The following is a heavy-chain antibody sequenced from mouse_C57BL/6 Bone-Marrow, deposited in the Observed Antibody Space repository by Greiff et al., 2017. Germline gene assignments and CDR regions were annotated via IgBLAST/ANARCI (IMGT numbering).Heavy chain of an antibody. Sequence: VKLMESGAELARPGASVKLSCKASGYTFTSYGISWVKQRTGQGLEWIGEIYPRSGNTYYNEKFKGKATLTADKSSSTAYMELRSLTSEDSAVYFCARTYEYGAYWGQGTLVTVSA. V-gene: IGHV1-81*01. J-gene: IGHJ3*01. CDR2: IYPRSGNT. CDR3: ARTYEYGAY. CDR1: GYTFTSYG. D-gene: IGHD2-4*01.